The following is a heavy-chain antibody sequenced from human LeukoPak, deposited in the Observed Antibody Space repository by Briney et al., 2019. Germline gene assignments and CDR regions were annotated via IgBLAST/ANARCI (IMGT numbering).Heavy chain of an antibody. D-gene: IGHD2-2*02. V-gene: IGHV4-34*01. CDR1: GGSFSGYY. CDR3: ARVLPIVVVPAAIRSVQKKKNNWFDP. Sequence: SETLSLTCAVYGGSFSGYYWSWIRQPPGKGLEWIGEINHSGSTNYNPSLKSRATISVDTSKNQFSLKLSSVTAADTAVYYCARVLPIVVVPAAIRSVQKKKNNWFDPWGQGTLVTVSS. J-gene: IGHJ5*02. CDR2: INHSGST.